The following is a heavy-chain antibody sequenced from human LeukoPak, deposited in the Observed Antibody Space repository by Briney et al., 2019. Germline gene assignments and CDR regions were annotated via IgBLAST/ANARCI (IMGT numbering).Heavy chain of an antibody. CDR2: ISAYNGNT. CDR3: AREKAHYYGSGSYGNWFDP. CDR1: GYTFTSYG. Sequence: ASVKVSCKASGYTFTSYGISWVRQAPGQGLEWMGWISAYNGNTNYAQKLQGRVTMTTDTSTSTAYMELRSLRSDDTAVYYCAREKAHYYGSGSYGNWFDPWGQGTLVTVSS. V-gene: IGHV1-18*01. J-gene: IGHJ5*02. D-gene: IGHD3-10*01.